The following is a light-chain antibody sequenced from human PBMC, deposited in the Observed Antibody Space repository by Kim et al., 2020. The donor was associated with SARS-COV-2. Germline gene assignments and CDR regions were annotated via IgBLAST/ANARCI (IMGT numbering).Light chain of an antibody. CDR1: SSNIGSNY. CDR3: AAWDDSLSGFYV. Sequence: QAVVTQPPSTSGTPGQRVTISCSGSSSNIGSNYVYWYQQFPGTAPKLLIYRNNQRPSGVPDRFSGSKSVTSASLAISGLRSEDEADYYCAAWDDSLSGFYVFGTGTKVTVL. CDR2: RNN. V-gene: IGLV1-47*01. J-gene: IGLJ1*01.